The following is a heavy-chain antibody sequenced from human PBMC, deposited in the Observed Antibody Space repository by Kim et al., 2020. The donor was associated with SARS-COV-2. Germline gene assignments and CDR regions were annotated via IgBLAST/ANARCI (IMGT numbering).Heavy chain of an antibody. Sequence: YAQEFQGRVTMTRDTSTSTVYMELSSLRSEDTALYYCARVYGTLTTGYFDYWGQGTLVTVSS. J-gene: IGHJ4*01. V-gene: IGHV1-46*01. CDR3: ARVYGTLTTGYFDY. D-gene: IGHD4-17*01.